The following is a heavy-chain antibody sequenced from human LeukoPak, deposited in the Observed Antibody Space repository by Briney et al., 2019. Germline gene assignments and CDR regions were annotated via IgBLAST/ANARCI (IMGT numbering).Heavy chain of an antibody. D-gene: IGHD3-3*01. J-gene: IGHJ6*03. Sequence: ASVKVSCKASGYTFTSYGISWVRQAPGQGLEWMGWISAYNGNTNYAQKPQGGVTMTTDTSTSTAYMELRSLRSDDTAVYYCARVVGTPYYDFWSGSYYMDVWGKGTTVTVSS. CDR2: ISAYNGNT. CDR1: GYTFTSYG. V-gene: IGHV1-18*01. CDR3: ARVVGTPYYDFWSGSYYMDV.